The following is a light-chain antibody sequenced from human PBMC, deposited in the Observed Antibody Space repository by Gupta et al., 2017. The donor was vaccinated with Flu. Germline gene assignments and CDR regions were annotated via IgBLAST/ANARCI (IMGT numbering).Light chain of an antibody. CDR2: AAS. CDR1: QSISSY. J-gene: IGKJ1*01. V-gene: IGKV1-39*01. Sequence: DIQMTQSPSSLSASVGDRVTITCRASQSISSYLNWYQQKPGKAPKLLIYAASSLQSGVPSRFSGSGSGTDFTLTISSLQPEDVATYYCQQSYSTPPFGQGTKVEIK. CDR3: QQSYSTPP.